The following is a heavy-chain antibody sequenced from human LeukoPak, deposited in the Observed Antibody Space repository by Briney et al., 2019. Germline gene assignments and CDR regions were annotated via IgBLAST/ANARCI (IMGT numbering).Heavy chain of an antibody. D-gene: IGHD5-18*01. J-gene: IGHJ4*02. CDR3: ATLYSYGYWADY. CDR2: ISSSGSTI. CDR1: GFTFSSYE. V-gene: IGHV3-48*03. Sequence: GGSLRLSCAASGFTFSSYEMNWVRQAPGKGLEWVSYISSSGSTIYYADSVKGRFTISRDNAKNSLYLQMNSLGAEDTAVYYCATLYSYGYWADYWGQGTLVTVSS.